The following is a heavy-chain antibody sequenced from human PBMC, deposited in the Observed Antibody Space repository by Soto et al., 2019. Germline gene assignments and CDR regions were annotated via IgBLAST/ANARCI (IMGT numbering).Heavy chain of an antibody. D-gene: IGHD3-10*01. Sequence: QVQLVQSGAEVKKPGSSVKVSCKASGGTFSSYAISWVRQAPGQGLEWMGGIIPIFGTANYAQKFQGRVTITADESTSTAYMELSSLRSEDTAVYYCARPYYYGSGSYYNDAFDIWDQGTMVTVSS. V-gene: IGHV1-69*01. CDR2: IIPIFGTA. CDR3: ARPYYYGSGSYYNDAFDI. CDR1: GGTFSSYA. J-gene: IGHJ3*02.